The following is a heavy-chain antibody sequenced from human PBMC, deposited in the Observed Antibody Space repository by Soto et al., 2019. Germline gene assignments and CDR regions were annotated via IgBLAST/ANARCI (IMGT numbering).Heavy chain of an antibody. Sequence: GGSLRLSCAASGFTFSRYGMHWVRQAPGKGLEWVAVIWYDGSNKYYAESVKGRLTISRDNSKNTLYLQINSLRAEDTAVYYCAREVAGYGHFDYWGQGTLVTVSS. CDR2: IWYDGSNK. CDR3: AREVAGYGHFDY. CDR1: GFTFSRYG. D-gene: IGHD5-18*01. J-gene: IGHJ4*02. V-gene: IGHV3-33*01.